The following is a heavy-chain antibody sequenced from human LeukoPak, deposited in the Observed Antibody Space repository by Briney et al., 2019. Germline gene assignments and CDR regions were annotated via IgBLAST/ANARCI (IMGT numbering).Heavy chain of an antibody. CDR1: GGSFSGYY. CDR3: ARGRRIQLWLGVEYFQH. J-gene: IGHJ1*01. CDR2: INHSGST. Sequence: PSETLSLTCAVYGGSFSGYYWSWIRQPPGKELEWIGEINHSGSTNYNPSLKSRVTISVDTSKNQFSLKLSSVTAADTAVYYCARGRRIQLWLGVEYFQHWGQGTLVTVSS. D-gene: IGHD5-18*01. V-gene: IGHV4-34*01.